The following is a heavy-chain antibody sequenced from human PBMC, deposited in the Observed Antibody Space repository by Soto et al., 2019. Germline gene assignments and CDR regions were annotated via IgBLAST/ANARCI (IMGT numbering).Heavy chain of an antibody. Sequence: QVRLVQSGAEVKKPGSSMKVSCKASGGSFNSDSMTWVRQAPGQGLEWMGRILPLFAKTTYAQKFQGRVTITADKATSTVYMELTSLTSQETAVYYCARDRAYGSLDYWGQGTLVAVSS. CDR1: GGSFNSDS. V-gene: IGHV1-69*08. CDR3: ARDRAYGSLDY. J-gene: IGHJ4*02. D-gene: IGHD3-16*01. CDR2: ILPLFAKT.